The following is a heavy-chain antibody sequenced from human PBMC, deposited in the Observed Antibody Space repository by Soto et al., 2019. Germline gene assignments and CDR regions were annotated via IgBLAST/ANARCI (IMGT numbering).Heavy chain of an antibody. V-gene: IGHV3-30*18. CDR2: ISYDGSNK. J-gene: IGHJ4*02. D-gene: IGHD3-3*01. CDR3: AKDRAGDIYVAARSGLDY. CDR1: GFTFFSYG. Sequence: PGGSLRLCCAASGFTFFSYGMHWVRQAPGKGLEWVAVISYDGSNKYYGDSVKGRFTISRDNSKNTLYLQMNSLRADDTAVYYCAKDRAGDIYVAARSGLDYWGQGTLVTVSS.